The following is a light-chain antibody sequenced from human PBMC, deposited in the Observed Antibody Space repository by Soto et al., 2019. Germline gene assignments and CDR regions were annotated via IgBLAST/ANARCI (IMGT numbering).Light chain of an antibody. CDR2: GAS. J-gene: IGKJ2*01. V-gene: IGKV3-15*01. CDR1: QSVSSN. Sequence: EIGMTQSPATLSVSPGERATRACRASQSVSSNIAWYHQKPGQAPRLLIYGASTRATGIPARFSGSASGTEFTLTIRSLQSEDFAVYYCQQYNNWPNTFGQGTKLEIK. CDR3: QQYNNWPNT.